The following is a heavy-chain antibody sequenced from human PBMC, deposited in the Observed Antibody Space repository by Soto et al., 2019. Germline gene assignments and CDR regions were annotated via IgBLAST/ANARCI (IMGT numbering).Heavy chain of an antibody. D-gene: IGHD6-13*01. CDR2: IVVGSGNT. V-gene: IGHV1-58*01. CDR1: GLTFTSSA. J-gene: IGHJ6*02. CDR3: AAGYSSSWSPLGYYSYYGMDV. Sequence: GASVKVSCKASGLTFTSSAVQWVRQARGQRLEWIGWIVVGSGNTNYAQKFQERVTITRDMSTSTAYMVLSSLRSEDTAVYYCAAGYSSSWSPLGYYSYYGMDVRGQGTTVTVS.